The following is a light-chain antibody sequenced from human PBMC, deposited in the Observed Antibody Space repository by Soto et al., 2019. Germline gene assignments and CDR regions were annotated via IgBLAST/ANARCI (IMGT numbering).Light chain of an antibody. V-gene: IGLV2-8*01. J-gene: IGLJ1*01. CDR3: TSYAGGNNV. CDR2: EVN. CDR1: SSDVGGYNY. Sequence: QSALTQPPSASGSPGQSVTISCTGTSSDVGGYNYVSWYQQHPGKVHKLMVYEVNQRPSGVPDRFSCSKSGNTASLTVSGLQTEEEADYYCTSYAGGNNVFGTGTKLTVL.